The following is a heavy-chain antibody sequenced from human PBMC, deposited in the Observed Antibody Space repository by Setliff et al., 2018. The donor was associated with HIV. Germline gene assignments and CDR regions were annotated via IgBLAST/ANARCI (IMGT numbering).Heavy chain of an antibody. CDR2: IYTSGST. CDR1: GGSISSRSNY. D-gene: IGHD2-8*02. J-gene: IGHJ4*02. Sequence: SETLSLTCTVSGGSISSRSNYWGWIRQPPGQGLEWIGRIYTSGSTNYNPSLSSRVTIPVDTSRDQLSLNLRSVTAADTALYFCARLIHTGLLYFDYWGLGMLVTVSS. V-gene: IGHV4-39*01. CDR3: ARLIHTGLLYFDY.